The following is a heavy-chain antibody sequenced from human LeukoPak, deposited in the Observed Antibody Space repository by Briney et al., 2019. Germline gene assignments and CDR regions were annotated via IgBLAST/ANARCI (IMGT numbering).Heavy chain of an antibody. Sequence: SETLSLTCAVYGGSFSGYCWSSIRQPPGKGLEWIGDINQSVSTSYNPSLKSRVTISVDTSKNRFSQKVRSVTAADTAVYYCARGPYSSSWSYYYSYMDVSGKGTTVTVSS. J-gene: IGHJ6*03. CDR2: INQSVST. CDR1: GGSFSGYC. D-gene: IGHD6-13*01. CDR3: ARGPYSSSWSYYYSYMDV. V-gene: IGHV4-34*01.